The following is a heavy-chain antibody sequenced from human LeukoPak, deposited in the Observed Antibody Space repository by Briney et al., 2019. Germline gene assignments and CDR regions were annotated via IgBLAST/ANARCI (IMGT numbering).Heavy chain of an antibody. D-gene: IGHD6-13*01. CDR1: GYTFTSDD. CDR3: ARGLSSSRRFDY. CDR2: MNPNGGNT. Sequence: ASVKVSCKASGYTFTSDDINWVRQVTGQGLEWMGWMNPNGGNTGYAQKSQDRVTMTRNTSISTAYMDLSTLRSEDTAVYYCARGLSSSRRFDYWGQGTLVTVSS. J-gene: IGHJ4*02. V-gene: IGHV1-8*01.